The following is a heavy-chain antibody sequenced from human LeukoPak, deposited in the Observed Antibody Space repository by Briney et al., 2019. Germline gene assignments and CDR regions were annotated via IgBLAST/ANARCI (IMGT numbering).Heavy chain of an antibody. CDR1: GFTFSSYS. CDR2: ISGSGGST. CDR3: ANSSWNLNEIGS. D-gene: IGHD2-2*01. Sequence: LAGGSLRLSCAASGFTFSSYSMNWVRRAPGKGLEWVSSISGSGGSTEYADSVRGRFIISRDNSKNTLCLQMNYLRGDDTAVYYCANSSWNLNEIGSWGQGTLVTVSS. J-gene: IGHJ5*02. V-gene: IGHV3-23*01.